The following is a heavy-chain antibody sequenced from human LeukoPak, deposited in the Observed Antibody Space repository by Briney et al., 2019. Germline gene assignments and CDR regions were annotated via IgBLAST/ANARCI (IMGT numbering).Heavy chain of an antibody. CDR3: ARARGYCSRGSCYEFDY. D-gene: IGHD2-15*01. J-gene: IGHJ4*02. Sequence: PSETLSLTCAVYGGSFSGYYWSWIRQPPGKGLEWIGSIYSSGSTYYSPSLRSRITISMDTSKNQFSLRLSSVTAADTAVYYCARARGYCSRGSCYEFDYWGQGTLVTVSS. CDR1: GGSFSGYY. CDR2: IYSSGST. V-gene: IGHV4-34*01.